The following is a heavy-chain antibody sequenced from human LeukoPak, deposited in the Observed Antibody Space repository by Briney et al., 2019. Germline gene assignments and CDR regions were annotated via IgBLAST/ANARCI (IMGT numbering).Heavy chain of an antibody. Sequence: PGRSLRLSCAASGFTYTKHAMHWVRQAPGKGLEWVAVISYDGSNKKYADSVKGRFTISRDNSKNTLYLQTNSLRAEDTAVYYCARTLIEYSVSSCYFDYWGQGTLVTVSS. D-gene: IGHD6-6*01. J-gene: IGHJ4*02. V-gene: IGHV3-30*04. CDR3: ARTLIEYSVSSCYFDY. CDR1: GFTYTKHA. CDR2: ISYDGSNK.